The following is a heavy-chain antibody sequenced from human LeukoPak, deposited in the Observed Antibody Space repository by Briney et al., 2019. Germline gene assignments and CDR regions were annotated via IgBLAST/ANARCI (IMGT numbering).Heavy chain of an antibody. Sequence: GGSLRLSCAASEFTFSSYAMNWVRQAPGKGLEWVSTISGSGSDKYYAASVKGRFTISRDNSKNTLYLQMNTLRAEDTAVYYCAKLRVGEWSLREPLFDYWGQGTLVTVSS. CDR1: EFTFSSYA. J-gene: IGHJ4*02. CDR2: ISGSGSDK. CDR3: AKLRVGEWSLREPLFDY. V-gene: IGHV3-23*01. D-gene: IGHD3-3*01.